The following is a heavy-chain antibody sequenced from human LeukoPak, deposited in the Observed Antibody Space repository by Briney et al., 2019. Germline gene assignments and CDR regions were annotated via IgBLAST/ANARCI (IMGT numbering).Heavy chain of an antibody. Sequence: SETLSLTCTVPGGSISSYYWSWIRQPPGKGLEWIGYIYYSGSTNYNPSLKSRVTISVDTSKNQFSLKLTSVTAADTAVYYCARVSGYDWESFYDYWGQGTLVTVSS. CDR1: GGSISSYY. V-gene: IGHV4-59*01. D-gene: IGHD5-12*01. CDR3: ARVSGYDWESFYDY. CDR2: IYYSGST. J-gene: IGHJ4*02.